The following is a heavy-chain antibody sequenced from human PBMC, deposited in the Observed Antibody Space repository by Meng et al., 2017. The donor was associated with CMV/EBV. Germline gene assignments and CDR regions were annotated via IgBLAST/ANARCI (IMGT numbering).Heavy chain of an antibody. D-gene: IGHD4-17*01. CDR3: ARGRTTVTTQTGNDY. J-gene: IGHJ4*02. CDR1: GFTFSSYW. CDR2: IKQDGSEK. V-gene: IGHV3-7*03. Sequence: GESLKISCAASGFTFSSYWMSWVRQAPGKGLEWVANIKQDGSEKYYVDSVKGRFTISRDNAKNSLYLQMNSLRAEDTALYYCARGRTTVTTQTGNDYWGQGTLVTVSS.